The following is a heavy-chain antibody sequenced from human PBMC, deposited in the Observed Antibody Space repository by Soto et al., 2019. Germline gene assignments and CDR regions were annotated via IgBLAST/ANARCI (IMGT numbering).Heavy chain of an antibody. CDR1: GYTFTSYY. CDR3: ARVEGSGSYYYYYYYYYMDV. CDR2: MNPNSGNT. J-gene: IGHJ6*03. V-gene: IGHV1-8*02. D-gene: IGHD3-10*01. Sequence: ASVKVSCTASGYTFTSYYMHWVRQATGQGLEWMGWMNPNSGNTGYAQKFQGRVTMTRNTSISTAYMELSSLRSEDTAVYYCARVEGSGSYYYYYYYYYMDVWGKGTTVTVSS.